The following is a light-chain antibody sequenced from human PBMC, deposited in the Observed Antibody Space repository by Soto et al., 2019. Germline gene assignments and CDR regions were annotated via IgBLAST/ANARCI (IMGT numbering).Light chain of an antibody. CDR3: QKYNSASFT. CDR2: AAS. J-gene: IGKJ3*01. V-gene: IGKV1-27*01. Sequence: DIQMTQSPSSLSASVGDGVTITCRASQGISNFLAWYQQKPGKVPKLLIYAASTLQSGVPSRFSGSGSGTDFTLTISSLQPEDVATYYCQKYNSASFTFGPGTKVDIK. CDR1: QGISNF.